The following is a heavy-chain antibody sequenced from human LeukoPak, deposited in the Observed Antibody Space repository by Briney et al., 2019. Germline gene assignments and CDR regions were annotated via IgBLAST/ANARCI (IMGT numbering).Heavy chain of an antibody. D-gene: IGHD4-17*01. CDR3: ATVTTLYYYGMDV. V-gene: IGHV1-3*01. CDR2: INAGNGNT. Sequence: ASVKVPCTASGYTFTSYAMHWVRQAPGQRLEWMGWINAGNGNTKYSQKFQGRVTITRDTSASTAYMELSSLRSEDTAVYYCATVTTLYYYGMDVWGQGTTVTVSS. J-gene: IGHJ6*02. CDR1: GYTFTSYA.